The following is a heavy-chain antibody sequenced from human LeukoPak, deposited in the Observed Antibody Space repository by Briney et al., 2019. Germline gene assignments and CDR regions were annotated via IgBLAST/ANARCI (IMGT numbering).Heavy chain of an antibody. CDR1: GFTFSSYA. Sequence: GGSLRLSCAASGFTFSSYAMHWVRQAPGKGLEWVAGISYDGSNKYYADSVKGRFTISRDNSKNTLYLQMNSLRAEDTAVYYCAREEGLTVTIDYWGQGTLVTVSS. V-gene: IGHV3-30-3*01. J-gene: IGHJ4*02. CDR3: AREEGLTVTIDY. D-gene: IGHD4-17*01. CDR2: ISYDGSNK.